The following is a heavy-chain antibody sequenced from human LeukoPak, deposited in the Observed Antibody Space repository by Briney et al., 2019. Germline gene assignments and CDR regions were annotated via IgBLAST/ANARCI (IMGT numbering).Heavy chain of an antibody. Sequence: GGSLRLSCAASGFTFSSYAMHWVRQAPGKGLEWVAVISYDGSNKYYAVSVKGRFTISRDNSKNTLYLQMNSLRAEDTAVYYCARESSLAQNAFDIWGQGTMVTVSS. CDR1: GFTFSSYA. J-gene: IGHJ3*02. V-gene: IGHV3-30-3*01. D-gene: IGHD5/OR15-5a*01. CDR2: ISYDGSNK. CDR3: ARESSLAQNAFDI.